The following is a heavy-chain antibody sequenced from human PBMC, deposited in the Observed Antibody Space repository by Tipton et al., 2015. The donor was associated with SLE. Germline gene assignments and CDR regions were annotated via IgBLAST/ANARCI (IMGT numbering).Heavy chain of an antibody. D-gene: IGHD3-3*01. CDR2: IYTSGST. CDR3: ARGGRFLEWLGWFDP. Sequence: LRLSCTVSGGSISSYYWSWIRQPPGKGLEWIGYIYTSGSTNYNPSLKSRVTISVDTSKNQFSLKLSSVTAADTAVYYCARGGRFLEWLGWFDPWGQGTLVTVSS. J-gene: IGHJ5*02. V-gene: IGHV4-4*09. CDR1: GGSISSYY.